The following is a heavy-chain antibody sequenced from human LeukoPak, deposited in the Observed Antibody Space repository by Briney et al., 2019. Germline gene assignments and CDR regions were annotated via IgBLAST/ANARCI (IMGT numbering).Heavy chain of an antibody. V-gene: IGHV3-21*03. CDR1: GFIFRSFS. CDR3: STRVQAAPDDAFHI. J-gene: IGHJ3*02. Sequence: GGSLRLSCAASGFIFRSFSMTWVRQAPGKGLVGVAAISSTSNHRYQADSVKGRFTSSRDNDKNSLVLQINSVRDEDAALYYCSTRVQAAPDDAFHIWGQGTMVTVSS. CDR2: ISSTSNHR. D-gene: IGHD6-13*01.